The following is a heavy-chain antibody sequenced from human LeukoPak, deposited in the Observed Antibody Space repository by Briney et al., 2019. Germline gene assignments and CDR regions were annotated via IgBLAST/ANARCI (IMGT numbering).Heavy chain of an antibody. Sequence: WETLCLTCTVSGGSISSSYWSWIRQPPGKRLEWIGHIYYSGSTNFNPSLKGRVTISVDTSKNQFSLKLSSVTAADTAVYYCARGGYTSGWYVFDYWGQRPLVTVSS. D-gene: IGHD6-19*01. CDR2: IYYSGST. V-gene: IGHV4-59*01. J-gene: IGHJ4*02. CDR3: ARGGYTSGWYVFDY. CDR1: GGSISSSY.